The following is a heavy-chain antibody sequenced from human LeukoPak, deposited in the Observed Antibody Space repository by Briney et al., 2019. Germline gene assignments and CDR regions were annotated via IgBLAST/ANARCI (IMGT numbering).Heavy chain of an antibody. CDR2: IKEDGSDK. V-gene: IGHV3-7*01. Sequence: GGSLRLSCAVSGFTFSDYWMTWVRQAPGRRLEWVANIKEDGSDKQYVDSVQGRFTISRDDAKDSVFLQMNSLRVDDTAVYYCARTYDFGRGPPGDAFDNWGQGTLVTVPS. CDR3: ARTYDFGRGPPGDAFDN. CDR1: GFTFSDYW. J-gene: IGHJ3*02. D-gene: IGHD3-3*01.